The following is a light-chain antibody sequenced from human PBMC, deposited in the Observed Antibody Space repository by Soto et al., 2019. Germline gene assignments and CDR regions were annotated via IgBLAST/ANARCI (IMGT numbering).Light chain of an antibody. V-gene: IGKV1-39*01. Sequence: DIQMTQSPSSLSASVGDRVTITCRASQSISSYLNWYQQKPGKAPKLLIYAASSLQSGVPSRFSGSGSGTDFTITISSLQPEDFAPYYCQQSYSTPPFTFGPGTKVDIK. J-gene: IGKJ3*01. CDR2: AAS. CDR3: QQSYSTPPFT. CDR1: QSISSY.